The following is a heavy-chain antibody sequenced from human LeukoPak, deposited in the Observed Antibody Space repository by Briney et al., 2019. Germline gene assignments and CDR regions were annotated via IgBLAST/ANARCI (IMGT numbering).Heavy chain of an antibody. CDR3: ARVGLDWGSIDY. CDR1: GGSFSPYY. Sequence: SETLSLTCTVYGGSFSPYYWNWIRQPPGKGLEWIGEINHRGSTTYNPSLKSRVTISLDTSKNQFSLKLSSVTAADTAVYYCARVGLDWGSIDYWGQGTLVTLSS. V-gene: IGHV4-34*01. J-gene: IGHJ4*02. CDR2: INHRGST. D-gene: IGHD3/OR15-3a*01.